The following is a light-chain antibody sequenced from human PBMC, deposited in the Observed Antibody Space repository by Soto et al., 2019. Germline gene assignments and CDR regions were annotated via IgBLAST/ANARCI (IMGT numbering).Light chain of an antibody. J-gene: IGKJ1*01. V-gene: IGKV3-20*01. CDR3: QQYGSSPWM. Sequence: ATRCCRASQSVSSRYLAWYQQKHGQAPRLLIYGASSRATGIPDRFSGSGSGTDGTLTISRLEPEDGSVYDCQQYGSSPWMFGQGTKVDI. CDR1: QSVSSRY. CDR2: GAS.